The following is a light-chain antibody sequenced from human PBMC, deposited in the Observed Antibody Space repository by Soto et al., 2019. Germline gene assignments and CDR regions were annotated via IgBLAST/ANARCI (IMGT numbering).Light chain of an antibody. CDR1: SGHSSYI. CDR2: LEGSGSY. V-gene: IGLV4-60*03. Sequence: QSVLTQSSSASASLGSSVKLICTLSSGHSSYIIAWHQQQPGKAPRYLMKLEGSGSYNKGSGVPDRFSGSSSGADRYLTISNLQSEDEADYYCETWDSNTPWVFGGGTKVTVL. CDR3: ETWDSNTPWV. J-gene: IGLJ3*02.